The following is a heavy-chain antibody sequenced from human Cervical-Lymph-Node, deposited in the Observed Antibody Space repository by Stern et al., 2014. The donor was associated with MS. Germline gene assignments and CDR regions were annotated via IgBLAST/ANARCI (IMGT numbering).Heavy chain of an antibody. CDR1: GYTFTNYA. J-gene: IGHJ4*02. D-gene: IGHD1-1*01. V-gene: IGHV7-4-1*02. Sequence: QLVQSGSVLKKPGASVKVSCKGSGYTFTNYAMTWVRQAPGQGLEWMGWINPNTGNPTYAQGFTGRFVFSLDTSVSTAYLQISGLKAEDSAIYYCARDLNSWAYWGQGTLVTVSS. CDR2: INPNTGNP. CDR3: ARDLNSWAY.